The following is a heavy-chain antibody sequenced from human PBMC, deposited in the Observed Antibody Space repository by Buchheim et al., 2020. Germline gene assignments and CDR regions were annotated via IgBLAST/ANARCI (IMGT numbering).Heavy chain of an antibody. J-gene: IGHJ4*02. V-gene: IGHV3-74*01. Sequence: EVQLVESGEGLVQPEGSLRLSCAASGFTFSSYWMHWLRQAPGKGLVWVSRINGDGTTTTYADSVKGRFSISRDNAKNTLYLQMNSLRAEDTAVYYCARYCSGTSCYGNYFDYWGQGIL. CDR3: ARYCSGTSCYGNYFDY. CDR1: GFTFSSYW. D-gene: IGHD2-2*01. CDR2: INGDGTTT.